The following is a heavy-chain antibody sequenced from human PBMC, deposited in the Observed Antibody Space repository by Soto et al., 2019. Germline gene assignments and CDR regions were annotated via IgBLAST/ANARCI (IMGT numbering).Heavy chain of an antibody. D-gene: IGHD3-16*01. V-gene: IGHV1-69*01. CDR2: IIPIFGTA. Sequence: QVQLVQSGAEVKKPGSSVKVSCKASGGTFSSYAISWVRQAPGQGLEWMGGIIPIFGTANHAQKSQSRVTVTPDESTGTAYMELSSLTSEDTAVYYCEVAGGDYYYGMDVWGQGTTVTVSS. J-gene: IGHJ6*02. CDR3: EVAGGDYYYGMDV. CDR1: GGTFSSYA.